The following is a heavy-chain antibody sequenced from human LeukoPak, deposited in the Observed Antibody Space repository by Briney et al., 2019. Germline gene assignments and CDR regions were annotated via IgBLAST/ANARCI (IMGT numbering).Heavy chain of an antibody. CDR3: ARVLSLGPKADY. CDR2: IKSKTDGGTT. D-gene: IGHD3-3*01. CDR1: GFTFSNAW. V-gene: IGHV3-15*01. Sequence: GGSLRLSCAASGFTFSNAWMSWVRQAPGKGLEWVGRIKSKTDGGTTDYAAPVKGRFTISRDDSKNTLYLQMNSLRAEDTAVYYCARVLSLGPKADYWGQGTLVTVSS. J-gene: IGHJ4*02.